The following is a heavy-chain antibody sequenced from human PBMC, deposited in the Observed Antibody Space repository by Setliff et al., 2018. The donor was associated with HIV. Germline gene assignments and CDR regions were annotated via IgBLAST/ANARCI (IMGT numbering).Heavy chain of an antibody. D-gene: IGHD3-3*01. V-gene: IGHV4-39*01. Sequence: PSETLSLTCTVSGDSVSRSNYYWAWIRQPPGKGLEWIGSIDYNEITYYNPSLKSRVTLSVDTPKNQFSLYLSSVTASDTAVYYCASLFRLSGFWISFIPDYWGQGILVTVSS. CDR2: IDYNEIT. CDR1: GDSVSRSNYY. CDR3: ASLFRLSGFWISFIPDY. J-gene: IGHJ4*02.